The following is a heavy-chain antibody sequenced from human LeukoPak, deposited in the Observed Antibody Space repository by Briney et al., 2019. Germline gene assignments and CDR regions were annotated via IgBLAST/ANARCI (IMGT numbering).Heavy chain of an antibody. V-gene: IGHV3-30*01. J-gene: IGHJ4*02. CDR2: ISYDGSNK. CDR1: GFTFSSYA. CDR3: ARDSGSEPTYYYDSSGPSDY. Sequence: GGSLRLSCAASGFTFSSYAMHWVRQAPGKGLEWVAVISYDGSNKYYADSAKGRFTISRDNSKNTLYLQMNSLRAEDTAVYYCARDSGSEPTYYYDSSGPSDYWCQGTLVTVSS. D-gene: IGHD3-22*01.